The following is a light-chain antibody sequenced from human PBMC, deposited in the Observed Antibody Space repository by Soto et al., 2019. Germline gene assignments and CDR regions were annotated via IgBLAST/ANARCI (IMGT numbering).Light chain of an antibody. CDR3: SSYTGSSTYV. Sequence: QSVLTQPPSVSGSPGQSVTISCTGTSSDVGSYNRVSWYQQPPGTAPKLMIYEVSNRPSGVPDRFSGSKSGNTASLTISGLQAEDEADYYCSSYTGSSTYVFGNGTKVTVL. CDR1: SSDVGSYNR. CDR2: EVS. J-gene: IGLJ1*01. V-gene: IGLV2-18*02.